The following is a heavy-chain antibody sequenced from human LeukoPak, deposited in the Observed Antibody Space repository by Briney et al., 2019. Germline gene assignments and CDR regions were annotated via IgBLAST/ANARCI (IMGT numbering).Heavy chain of an antibody. D-gene: IGHD2-15*01. J-gene: IGHJ6*03. CDR3: ASTSSSRIGYYYMDV. CDR1: GYTFTSYG. V-gene: IGHV1-18*01. CDR2: ISAYNGNT. Sequence: ASVKVSCKASGYTFTSYGISWVRQAPGQGLEWMGWISAYNGNTNYAQKLQGRVTMTTDTSTSTAYMELRTLRSDDTAVYYCASTSSSRIGYYYMDVWGKGTTVTVSS.